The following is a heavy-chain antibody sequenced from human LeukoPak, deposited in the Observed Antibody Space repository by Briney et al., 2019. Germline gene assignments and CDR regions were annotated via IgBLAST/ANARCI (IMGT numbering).Heavy chain of an antibody. Sequence: RASVKVSCKVSGYTLTELSMHWVRQAPGKGLEWMGGFDPEDGETIYAQTFQGRVTMTEDTSTDTAYMELSSLRSEDTAVYYCATDPPLVVGAPTLGYWGQGTLVTVSS. D-gene: IGHD1-26*01. J-gene: IGHJ4*02. V-gene: IGHV1-24*01. CDR2: FDPEDGET. CDR3: ATDPPLVVGAPTLGY. CDR1: GYTLTELS.